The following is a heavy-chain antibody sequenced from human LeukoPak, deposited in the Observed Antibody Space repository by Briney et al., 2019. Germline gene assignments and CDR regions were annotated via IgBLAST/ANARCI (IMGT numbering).Heavy chain of an antibody. CDR2: IYTSGST. D-gene: IGHD1-14*01. CDR1: GGSISSYY. J-gene: IGHJ5*02. CDR3: ARQPTDLGWFDP. V-gene: IGHV4-4*09. Sequence: PSETLSLTCTVSGGSISSYYWSWIRQPPGKGLEWIGYIYTSGSTNYNPSLKSRVTISVDTSRNQFSLKLSSVTAADTAVYYCARQPTDLGWFDPWAREPWSPSPQ.